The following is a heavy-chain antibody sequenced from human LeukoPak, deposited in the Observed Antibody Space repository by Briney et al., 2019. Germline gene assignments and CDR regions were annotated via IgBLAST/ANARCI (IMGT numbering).Heavy chain of an antibody. D-gene: IGHD1-26*01. CDR1: GXTFDDYG. V-gene: IGHV3-20*04. J-gene: IGHJ4*02. CDR2: ISWNGGRT. CDR3: ARDRSYGAFDY. Sequence: GGSLRLSCAASGXTFDDYGMNWVRQAPGKGLEWVSGISWNGGRTYYADPVKGRFTISRDNAKNSLYLHMNSLRAEDTALYSCARDRSYGAFDYWGQGTLVTVSS.